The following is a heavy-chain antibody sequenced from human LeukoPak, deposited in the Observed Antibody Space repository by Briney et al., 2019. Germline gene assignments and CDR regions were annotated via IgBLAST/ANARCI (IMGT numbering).Heavy chain of an antibody. J-gene: IGHJ4*02. Sequence: PGGSLRLSCAASGFTFSSYWMHWVRQAPGKGLVWVSRINTDGSSTSYTDSVKGRFTISRDNAKNTLYLQMNSLRAEDTAVYYCARFPYCSSTSCYPDWGQGTLVTVSS. CDR2: INTDGSST. D-gene: IGHD2-2*01. CDR1: GFTFSSYW. CDR3: ARFPYCSSTSCYPD. V-gene: IGHV3-74*01.